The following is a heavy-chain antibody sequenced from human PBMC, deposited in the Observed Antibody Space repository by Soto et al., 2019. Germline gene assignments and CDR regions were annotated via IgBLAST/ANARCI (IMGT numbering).Heavy chain of an antibody. J-gene: IGHJ4*02. CDR2: IWYDGSNK. CDR3: ARGSGGYFPVRLHY. CDR1: GFTFSSYV. V-gene: IGHV3-33*01. Sequence: QVQLVESGGGVVQPGRSLRLSCAASGFTFSSYVMHWVRQAPGKGLEWVAVIWYDGSNKYYADSVKGRFTISRDNSENTLYLQMNTLRAEDTAVYYCARGSGGYFPVRLHYWGQGTLLTVSS. D-gene: IGHD3-10*01.